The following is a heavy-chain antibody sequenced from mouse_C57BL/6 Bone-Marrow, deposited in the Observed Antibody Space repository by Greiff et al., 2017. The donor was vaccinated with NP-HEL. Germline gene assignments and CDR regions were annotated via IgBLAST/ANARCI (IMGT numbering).Heavy chain of an antibody. CDR3: ARPDYAMDY. J-gene: IGHJ4*01. Sequence: EVMLVESGGGLVQPGGSLKLSCAASGFTFSDYGMAWVRQAPRKGPEWVAFISNLAYSIYYADTVTGRFTISRENAKNTLYLEMSSLRSEDTAMYYCARPDYAMDYWGQGTSVTVSS. V-gene: IGHV5-15*01. CDR2: ISNLAYSI. CDR1: GFTFSDYG.